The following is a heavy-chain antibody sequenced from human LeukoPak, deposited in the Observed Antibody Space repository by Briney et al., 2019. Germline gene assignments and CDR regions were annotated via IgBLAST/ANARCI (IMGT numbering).Heavy chain of an antibody. CDR1: GFTFSNYW. CDR2: IEQDGSEK. J-gene: IGHJ4*02. CDR3: ARDKEDSSGFPLGY. D-gene: IGHD3-22*01. Sequence: GGSLRLSCTVSGFTFSNYWMSWVRQTPGKGLEWVANIEQDGSEKWYVDSVKGRFTISRDNAKNSLYLQMNSLRAEDTAVYYCARDKEDSSGFPLGYWGQGTLVTVSS. V-gene: IGHV3-7*01.